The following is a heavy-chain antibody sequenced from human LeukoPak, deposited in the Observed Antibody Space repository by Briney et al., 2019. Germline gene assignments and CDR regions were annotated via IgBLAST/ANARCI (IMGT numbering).Heavy chain of an antibody. Sequence: PGGSLRLSCAVSRFSFSSFNMHWVRQAPGKGLEWVSYISPSSDHIDYADFVKGRFTISRDNAKNSVYLQMNSLRAEDTALYYCASPVEVASRGGFWGQGTLVTVSS. V-gene: IGHV3-48*01. CDR2: ISPSSDHI. J-gene: IGHJ4*02. CDR3: ASPVEVASRGGF. D-gene: IGHD6-19*01. CDR1: RFSFSSFN.